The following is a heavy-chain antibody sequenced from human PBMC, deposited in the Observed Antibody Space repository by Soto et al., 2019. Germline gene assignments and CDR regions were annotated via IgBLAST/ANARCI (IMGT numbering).Heavy chain of an antibody. CDR3: ARDLDPSGSYYTDY. V-gene: IGHV1-18*04. D-gene: IGHD3-10*01. J-gene: IGHJ4*02. CDR2: ISPWKGNT. Sequence: ASVKVSFKASGYNFMPYGVNWLRQAPGQGLEWMGWISPWKGNTNYAQSFQGRVTMTTDTSTSTAYMELRSLTSDDTAVYYCARDLDPSGSYYTDYWGPGTLVTVSS. CDR1: GYNFMPYG.